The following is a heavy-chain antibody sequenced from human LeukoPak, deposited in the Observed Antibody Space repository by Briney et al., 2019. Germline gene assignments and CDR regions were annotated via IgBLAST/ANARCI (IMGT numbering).Heavy chain of an antibody. V-gene: IGHV1-18*01. Sequence: ASVKVSCKASGYTFTSYGISWVRQAPGQGLEWMGWISAYNGNTNYAQKLQGRVTMNTDTSTSTAYMELRSLRSDDTAVYYCARDSMRFSGGRWFDPWGQGTLVTVSS. J-gene: IGHJ5*02. CDR1: GYTFTSYG. CDR2: ISAYNGNT. D-gene: IGHD3-10*01. CDR3: ARDSMRFSGGRWFDP.